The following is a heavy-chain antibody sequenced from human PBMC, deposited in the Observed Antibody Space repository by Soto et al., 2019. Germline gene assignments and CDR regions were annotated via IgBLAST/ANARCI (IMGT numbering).Heavy chain of an antibody. Sequence: QVQLVQSGAEVKKPGSSVKVSCKASGGTFSSYAISWVRQAPGQGLEWMGGIIPIFGTANYAQKFQGRVTITADESTSTAYMELSSLRSEDTAVYYCAREGITMVRGVITRAGWFDPWGQGTLVTVSS. D-gene: IGHD3-10*01. CDR3: AREGITMVRGVITRAGWFDP. V-gene: IGHV1-69*01. CDR2: IIPIFGTA. CDR1: GGTFSSYA. J-gene: IGHJ5*02.